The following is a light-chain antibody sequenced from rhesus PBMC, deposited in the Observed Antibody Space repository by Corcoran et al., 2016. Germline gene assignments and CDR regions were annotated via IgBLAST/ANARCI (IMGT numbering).Light chain of an antibody. CDR2: EAS. CDR1: QGITND. Sequence: DIQMTQSPSSLSAFVGHRVTITCRASQGITNDLAWYQQKPGETPKLLIYEASSLQSGIPSRFSGSGSGTDFTLTVSSLQSEDFATYYCQHYYSTPPWTFGQGTKLEIK. J-gene: IGKJ1*01. V-gene: IGKV1-25*01. CDR3: QHYYSTPPWT.